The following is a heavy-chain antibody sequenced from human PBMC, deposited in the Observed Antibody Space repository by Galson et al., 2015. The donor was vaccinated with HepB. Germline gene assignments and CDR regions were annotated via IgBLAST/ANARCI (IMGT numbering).Heavy chain of an antibody. Sequence: SGFTFGTHAMHWVRQAPGKGLEWVTTISYDGNNKYYRDSVEGRFTISRDYSKNTLDLQMNSLRLEDTAVYYCARDGGLRAGAGGTFYYGMDVWGQGTTVTVSS. J-gene: IGHJ6*02. V-gene: IGHV3-30-3*01. CDR2: ISYDGNNK. D-gene: IGHD3-16*01. CDR3: ARDGGLRAGAGGTFYYGMDV. CDR1: GFTFGTHA.